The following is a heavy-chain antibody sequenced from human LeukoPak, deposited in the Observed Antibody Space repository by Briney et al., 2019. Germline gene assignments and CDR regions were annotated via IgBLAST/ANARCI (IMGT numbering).Heavy chain of an antibody. D-gene: IGHD5-18*01. CDR1: GFTFTTYW. V-gene: IGHV3-7*01. CDR3: AKGSGYSYGYEHDY. Sequence: GWSLRLSCAASGFTFTTYWISWVRQAPGKGLEWVPNMKPDGSEIFYVDSLKGRFTISRDNAMNTLYLQMSSLRAEDSAVYYCAKGSGYSYGYEHDYWGQGTLVTVSS. J-gene: IGHJ4*02. CDR2: MKPDGSEI.